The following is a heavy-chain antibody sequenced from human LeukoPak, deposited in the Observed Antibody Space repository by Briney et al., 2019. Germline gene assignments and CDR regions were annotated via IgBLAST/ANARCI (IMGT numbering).Heavy chain of an antibody. CDR2: IKTDGRTT. Sequence: PGGSLRLSCAASGMTFSNHWMHWGREVPGKGLVWVSLIKTDGRTTIYADSVKGRFTISRDNGKSTLYLQMNGLRAEDTAIYYCTTGPSYGYEWWGQGTVVTVSS. J-gene: IGHJ4*02. V-gene: IGHV3-74*01. CDR3: TTGPSYGYEW. D-gene: IGHD3-16*01. CDR1: GMTFSNHW.